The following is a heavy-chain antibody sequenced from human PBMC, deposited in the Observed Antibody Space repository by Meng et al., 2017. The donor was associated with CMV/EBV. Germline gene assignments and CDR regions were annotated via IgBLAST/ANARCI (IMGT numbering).Heavy chain of an antibody. V-gene: IGHV3-20*01. CDR3: ARDRGYYDSSGYYPVLDYYYGMDV. D-gene: IGHD3-22*01. J-gene: IGHJ6*02. CDR1: GFPFDDYG. CDR2: INWNGGST. Sequence: GESLKIPCAASGFPFDDYGMSWVRPAPGKGLEWVSGINWNGGSTGYADSVKGRFTISRDNAKNSLYLQMNSLRAEDTALYHCARDRGYYDSSGYYPVLDYYYGMDVWGQGTTVTVSS.